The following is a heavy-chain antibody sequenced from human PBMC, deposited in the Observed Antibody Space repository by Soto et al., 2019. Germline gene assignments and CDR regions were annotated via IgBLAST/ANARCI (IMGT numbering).Heavy chain of an antibody. CDR3: AMTFPPFRRGPPCAY. CDR2: ISAYNGNT. V-gene: IGHV1-18*04. D-gene: IGHD2-21*01. Sequence: QVQLVQSGAEVKKPGASVKVSGKASGYTFTSYGISWLRQAPGQGLDGMGWISAYNGNTNYAQTPQGRVTMTTDTSTSTAYMELRSMRSADTAVAYCAMTFPPFRRGPPCAYWGQGTLVTVSS. J-gene: IGHJ4*02. CDR1: GYTFTSYG.